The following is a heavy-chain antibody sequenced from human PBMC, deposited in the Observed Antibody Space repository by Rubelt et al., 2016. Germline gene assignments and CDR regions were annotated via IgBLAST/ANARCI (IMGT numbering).Heavy chain of an antibody. D-gene: IGHD1-7*01. CDR3: AKEAEDYWNYARWDSWFDP. CDR1: GFTFNDYG. Sequence: QVQLVESGGGVVQPGRSLRLSCAASGFTFNDYGMHWVRQAPGKGLEWVAVISFDGSNKFYTDSVKGRFAISRDNSKNTLYLQMNSLGAGDTAVYYCAKEAEDYWNYARWDSWFDPWGQGTLVTVSS. J-gene: IGHJ5*02. CDR2: ISFDGSNK. V-gene: IGHV3-30*18.